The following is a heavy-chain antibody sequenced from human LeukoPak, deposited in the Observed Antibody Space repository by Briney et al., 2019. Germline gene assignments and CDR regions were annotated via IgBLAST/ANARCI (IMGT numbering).Heavy chain of an antibody. V-gene: IGHV3-7*04. CDR3: ARGNFFEI. D-gene: IGHD5-24*01. J-gene: IGHJ3*02. CDR2: IKRDGSEK. CDR1: GISFSSYW. Sequence: GGSLRLSCAASGISFSSYWMSWVRQAPGKGLEWVANIKRDGSEKYYVDPVKGRSTISRDNAKNSLYLQMNSLRAEDTAVYYCARGNFFEIWGQGTMVTVSS.